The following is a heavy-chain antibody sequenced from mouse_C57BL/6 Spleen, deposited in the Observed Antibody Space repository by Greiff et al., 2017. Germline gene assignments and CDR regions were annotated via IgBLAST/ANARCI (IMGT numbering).Heavy chain of an antibody. V-gene: IGHV1-69*01. Sequence: QVQLQQPGAELVMPGASVKLSCKASGYTFTSYWMHWVKQRPGQGLEWIGEIDPSDSYTNYNQKFKGKSTLTVDKSSSTAYMQLSSLTSEDSAVYYCARYYDCDEGFAYWGQGTLVTVSA. D-gene: IGHD2-4*01. CDR1: GYTFTSYW. CDR2: IDPSDSYT. CDR3: ARYYDCDEGFAY. J-gene: IGHJ3*01.